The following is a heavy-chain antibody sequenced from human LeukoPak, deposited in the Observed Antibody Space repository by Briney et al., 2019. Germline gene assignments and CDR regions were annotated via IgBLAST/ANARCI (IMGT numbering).Heavy chain of an antibody. CDR2: IWYDGKTK. CDR1: VFIFRNYG. J-gene: IGHJ4*02. Sequence: GESLRLSCEASVFIFRNYGMHWVRHAPGKGLEWVALIWYDGKTKFHADSVKGRFTISRDNSGNTLFLQMSSLRVEDTATYYCAREWGRIAVAGGPGYWGQGALVTVSS. CDR3: AREWGRIAVAGGPGY. V-gene: IGHV3-33*01. D-gene: IGHD6-19*01.